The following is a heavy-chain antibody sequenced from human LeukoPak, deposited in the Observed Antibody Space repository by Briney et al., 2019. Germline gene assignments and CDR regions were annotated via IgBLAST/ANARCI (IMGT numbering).Heavy chain of an antibody. D-gene: IGHD4-17*01. J-gene: IGHJ4*02. Sequence: PSETLSLTCTVSGGSISSYYWSWIRQPPGKGLEWIGYIYYSGSTNYNPSLKSRVTISVDTSKNQFSLKLSSVTAADTAVCYCARHDYGDSELDYWGQGALVTVSS. CDR3: ARHDYGDSELDY. CDR2: IYYSGST. V-gene: IGHV4-59*01. CDR1: GGSISSYY.